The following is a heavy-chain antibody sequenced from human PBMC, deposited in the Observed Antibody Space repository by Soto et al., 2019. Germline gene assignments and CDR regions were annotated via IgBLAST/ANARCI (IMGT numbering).Heavy chain of an antibody. CDR3: ARRLCYDSSGFGGGGMDV. CDR2: IYYSGST. Sequence: QLQLQESGPGLVKPSETLSLTCTVSGGSISSSSYYWGWIRQPPGKGLEWIGSIYYSGSTYYNPSLKGRVTMSVDTSKNQLSLKLSSVTAADTAVYYCARRLCYDSSGFGGGGMDVWGQGTTVTVSS. V-gene: IGHV4-39*01. J-gene: IGHJ6*02. D-gene: IGHD3-22*01. CDR1: GGSISSSSYY.